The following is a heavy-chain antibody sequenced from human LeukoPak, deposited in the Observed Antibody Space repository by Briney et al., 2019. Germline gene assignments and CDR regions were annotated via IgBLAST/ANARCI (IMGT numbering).Heavy chain of an antibody. CDR1: GFTFSRYA. CDR2: ISGSDDST. V-gene: IGHV3-23*01. J-gene: IGHJ3*02. D-gene: IGHD6-19*01. CDR3: AKDRLWAEPYSSGWPDAFDI. Sequence: PGGSLRLSCAASGFTFSRYAMSWVRQAPGKGLEWVSAISGSDDSTYYADSVKGRFTISRDNSKNTLYLQMNSLRAEDTAVYYCAKDRLWAEPYSSGWPDAFDIWGQGTMVTVSS.